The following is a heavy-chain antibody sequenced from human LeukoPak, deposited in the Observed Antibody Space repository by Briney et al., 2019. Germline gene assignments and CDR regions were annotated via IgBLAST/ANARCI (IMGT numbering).Heavy chain of an antibody. J-gene: IGHJ4*02. CDR1: GGFISNYY. V-gene: IGHV4-4*07. Sequence: SETLSLTCSLSGGFISNYYWTWIRQPAGKGLEWIGRTYTSGTTNYSPSLKSRVTVSLDTSKNQFFLKLKSVTAADTAVYYCARGQTKFDYWGQGTLVTVSS. CDR2: TYTSGTT. CDR3: ARGQTKFDY.